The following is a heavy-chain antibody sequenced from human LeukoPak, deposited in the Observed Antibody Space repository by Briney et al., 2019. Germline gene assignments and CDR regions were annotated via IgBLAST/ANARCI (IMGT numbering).Heavy chain of an antibody. CDR1: GYTFTGYY. D-gene: IGHD4/OR15-4a*01. J-gene: IGHJ5*02. CDR2: INPNSGGT. V-gene: IGHV1-2*02. Sequence: ASVKVSCKASGYTFTGYYMHWVRQAPGQGLEWMGWINPNSGGTNYAQKFQGRVTMTRDTSISTAYMELSRLRSDDTAVYYYARPNYGYWFDPWAREPWSPSPQ. CDR3: ARPNYGYWFDP.